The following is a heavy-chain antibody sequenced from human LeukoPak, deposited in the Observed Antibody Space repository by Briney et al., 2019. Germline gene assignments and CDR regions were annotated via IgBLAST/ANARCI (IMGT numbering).Heavy chain of an antibody. CDR3: ARGQYYYDSSGSEFQH. Sequence: SETLSLTCAVYGGSFSGYFCIWIRQPPGKGLEWIGEINHSGRSNYNPSLKSRVSMSVDTSKNQFSLKLSSVTAADTAVYYCARGQYYYDSSGSEFQHWGQGTLVTVSS. CDR1: GGSFSGYF. CDR2: INHSGRS. J-gene: IGHJ1*01. D-gene: IGHD3-22*01. V-gene: IGHV4-34*01.